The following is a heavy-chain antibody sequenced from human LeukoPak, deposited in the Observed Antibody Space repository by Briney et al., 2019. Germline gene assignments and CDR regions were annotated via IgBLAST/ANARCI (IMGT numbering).Heavy chain of an antibody. CDR1: GYTFTGYY. J-gene: IGHJ4*02. CDR3: ARVAVHSTGTPTN. Sequence: ASVKVSCKASGYTFTGYYMHWVRQAPGQGLEWMGWINPNSGGTNYAQKFQGRVTMTRDTSISTAYMELSRLRSDDTAVYYCARVAVHSTGTPTNWGQGTLVTVSS. V-gene: IGHV1-2*02. D-gene: IGHD1-1*01. CDR2: INPNSGGT.